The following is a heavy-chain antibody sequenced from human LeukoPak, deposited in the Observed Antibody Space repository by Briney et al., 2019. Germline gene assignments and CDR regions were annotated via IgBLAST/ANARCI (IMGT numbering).Heavy chain of an antibody. CDR1: GGSISSYY. CDR2: IYYSGST. Sequence: SETLSLTCTVSGGSISSYYWSWIRPPPGKGLEWIGYIYYSGSTNYNPSLKSRVTISVDTSKNQFSLKLSSVTAADTAVYYCARVGDYSSGWFDYWGQGTLVTVSS. CDR3: ARVGDYSSGWFDY. D-gene: IGHD6-19*01. J-gene: IGHJ4*02. V-gene: IGHV4-59*01.